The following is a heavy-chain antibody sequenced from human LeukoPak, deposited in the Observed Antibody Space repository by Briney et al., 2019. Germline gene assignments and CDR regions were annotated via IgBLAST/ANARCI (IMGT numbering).Heavy chain of an antibody. Sequence: PSETLSLTCIVSGGSISSYYWSWIRQPPGKGLEWIGFMYYSGSTDYNPSVKSRVTISVDTSKNQFSLKLSSVTAADTAVYYCARLTGNNWFDPWGQGTLVTVSS. D-gene: IGHD1-20*01. V-gene: IGHV4-59*01. CDR1: GGSISSYY. J-gene: IGHJ5*02. CDR2: MYYSGST. CDR3: ARLTGNNWFDP.